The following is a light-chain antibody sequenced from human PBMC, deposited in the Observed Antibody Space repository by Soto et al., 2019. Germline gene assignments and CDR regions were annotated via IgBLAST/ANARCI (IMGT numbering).Light chain of an antibody. V-gene: IGKV3-20*01. Sequence: ESVLTQSPGTLSLSPGERATLSCRASQSVSSSYLAWYQQKPDQAPRLLIYGASSRATGIPDRFSGSGSGTDFTLTISRLEPEDFAVYYCQQYGSSPQTFGQGTKVDI. CDR3: QQYGSSPQT. J-gene: IGKJ1*01. CDR1: QSVSSSY. CDR2: GAS.